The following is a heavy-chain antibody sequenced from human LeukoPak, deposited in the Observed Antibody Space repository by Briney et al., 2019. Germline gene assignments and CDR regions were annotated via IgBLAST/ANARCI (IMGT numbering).Heavy chain of an antibody. D-gene: IGHD2-2*01. J-gene: IGHJ5*02. CDR3: ARQVVVVPAAKGGWFDP. Sequence: SDTLSLTCTVSGGSISSSSYYWGWIRQPPGKGLEWIGSIYYSGSTYYNPSLKSRVTISVDTSKNQFSLKLSSVTAADTAVYYCARQVVVVPAAKGGWFDPWGRGTLVTVSS. CDR2: IYYSGST. CDR1: GGSISSSSYY. V-gene: IGHV4-39*01.